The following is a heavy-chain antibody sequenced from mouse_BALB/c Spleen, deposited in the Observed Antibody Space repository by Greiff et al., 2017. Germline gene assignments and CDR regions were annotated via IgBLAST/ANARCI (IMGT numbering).Heavy chain of an antibody. CDR2: ISSGSSTI. D-gene: IGHD2-14*01. Sequence: EVMLVESGGGLVQPGGSRKLSCAASGFTFSSFGMHWVRQAPEKGLEWVAYISSGSSTIYYADTVKGRFTISRDNPKNTLFLQMTSLRSEDTAMYYCARGEVRRGLAYWGQGTLVTVSA. J-gene: IGHJ3*01. CDR1: GFTFSSFG. CDR3: ARGEVRRGLAY. V-gene: IGHV5-17*02.